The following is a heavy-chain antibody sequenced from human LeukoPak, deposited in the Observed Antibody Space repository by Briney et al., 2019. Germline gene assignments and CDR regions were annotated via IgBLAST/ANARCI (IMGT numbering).Heavy chain of an antibody. Sequence: PGGSLRLSCAASGFTFSSYSMNWVRQAPGKGLEWVSSISSSSSYIYYADSVKGRFTISRDNAKKTLYLEMNSLRMEDTAIYYCATSRVFDYWGQGTLVTVSS. V-gene: IGHV3-21*01. CDR3: ATSRVFDY. CDR1: GFTFSSYS. CDR2: ISSSSSYI. J-gene: IGHJ4*02.